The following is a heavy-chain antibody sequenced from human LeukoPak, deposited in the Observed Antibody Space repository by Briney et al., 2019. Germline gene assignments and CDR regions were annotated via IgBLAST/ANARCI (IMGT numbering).Heavy chain of an antibody. CDR3: ARGGQNWNDVGSY. V-gene: IGHV3-30*04. CDR1: GFTFSSYA. J-gene: IGHJ4*02. CDR2: ISYDGSNK. D-gene: IGHD1-1*01. Sequence: GRSLRLSCAASGFTFSSYAMPWVRQAPGKGLEWVAVISYDGSNKYYADSVKGRFTISRDNSKNTLYLQMNSLRAEDTAVYYCARGGQNWNDVGSYWGQGTLVTVSS.